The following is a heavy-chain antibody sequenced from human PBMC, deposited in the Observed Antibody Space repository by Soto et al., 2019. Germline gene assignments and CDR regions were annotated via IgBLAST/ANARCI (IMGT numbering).Heavy chain of an antibody. J-gene: IGHJ5*02. D-gene: IGHD1-26*01. V-gene: IGHV3-48*01. CDR2: ISSGSSIM. Sequence: EVQLVESGGGLVQPGGSLRLSCAASGLTFSTYSMNWVRQAPGKGLEWVPYISSGSSIMYYADSVKGRFTISRDNAKNSLYLQMNSLRAEDTAVYYCARGWMGTTTGWFDPWGQGTLVTVSS. CDR1: GLTFSTYS. CDR3: ARGWMGTTTGWFDP.